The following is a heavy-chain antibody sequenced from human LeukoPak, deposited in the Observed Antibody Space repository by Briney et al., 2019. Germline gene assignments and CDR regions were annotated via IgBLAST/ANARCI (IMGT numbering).Heavy chain of an antibody. CDR2: INHSGST. Sequence: SETLSLTCAVYGGSFSGYYWSWIRQPPGKGLEWIGEINHSGSTNYNPSLKSRVTISVDTSKNQFSLKLSSVTAADTAVYYCARVFRNGRITMVRGVERWFDPWGQGTLVTVSS. D-gene: IGHD3-10*01. CDR3: ARVFRNGRITMVRGVERWFDP. J-gene: IGHJ5*02. V-gene: IGHV4-34*01. CDR1: GGSFSGYY.